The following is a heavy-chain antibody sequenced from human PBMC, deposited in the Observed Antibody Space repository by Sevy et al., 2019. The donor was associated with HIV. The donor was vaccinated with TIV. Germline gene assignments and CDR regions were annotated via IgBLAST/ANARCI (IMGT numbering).Heavy chain of an antibody. V-gene: IGHV4-4*07. CDR1: GGSISSYY. J-gene: IGHJ3*02. CDR3: ARDGNGYNYRDAFDI. Sequence: SETLSLTCTVSGGSISSYYWSWIRQPAGKGLEWIGRIYTSGSTNYNPSLKSRVTMSVDTSKNQFSLKLSSVTAADTPVYYCARDGNGYNYRDAFDIWGQGTMVTVSS. D-gene: IGHD5-12*01. CDR2: IYTSGST.